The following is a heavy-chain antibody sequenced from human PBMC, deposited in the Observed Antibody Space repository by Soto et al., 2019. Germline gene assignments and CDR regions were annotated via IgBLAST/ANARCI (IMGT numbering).Heavy chain of an antibody. J-gene: IGHJ3*02. CDR2: ISGSGGTT. Sequence: EVQLLESGGGWVQPGGSLRLPCAASGFTFSSYAMSWVRQAPGKGLEWVSAISGSGGTTYYADSVKGRFTFSRDNSKNTLYLQMNSLRAEDTAVYYCAKTANGWFSAFDIWGQGTMVTVSS. CDR1: GFTFSSYA. D-gene: IGHD6-19*01. V-gene: IGHV3-23*01. CDR3: AKTANGWFSAFDI.